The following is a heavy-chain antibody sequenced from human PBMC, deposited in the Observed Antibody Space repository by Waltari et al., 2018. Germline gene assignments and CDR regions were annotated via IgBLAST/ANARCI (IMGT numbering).Heavy chain of an antibody. CDR1: GFTFDDYG. J-gene: IGHJ4*02. CDR3: ARGPGGGIELY. CDR2: INWNGGST. Sequence: EVQLVESGGGVVRPGGSLRLSCAASGFTFDDYGMSWVRQAPGKGLEWVSGINWNGGSTGYAAAVKGRFTISMDNAKNALYLQMNSRRAEDTALYYCARGPGGGIELYWGQGTLVTVSS. V-gene: IGHV3-20*04. D-gene: IGHD3-16*01.